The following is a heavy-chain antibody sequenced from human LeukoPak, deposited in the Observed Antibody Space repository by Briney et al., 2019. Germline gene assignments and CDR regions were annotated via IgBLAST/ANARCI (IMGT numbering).Heavy chain of an antibody. Sequence: SETLSLTCSVSGGSINNYYWGWIRQPPGKGLEWIGSIYYSGNTDYNPSLKSRVIISVDTSKNQFSLRLTSVTAADTAVYYCARVFRDYYDSSGYTNFDYWGQGTLVTVSS. V-gene: IGHV4-39*07. CDR1: GGSINNYY. D-gene: IGHD3-22*01. J-gene: IGHJ4*02. CDR3: ARVFRDYYDSSGYTNFDY. CDR2: IYYSGNT.